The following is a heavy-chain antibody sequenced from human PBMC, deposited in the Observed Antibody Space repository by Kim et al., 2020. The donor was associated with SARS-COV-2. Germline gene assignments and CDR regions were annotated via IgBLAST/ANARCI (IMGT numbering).Heavy chain of an antibody. CDR2: IYHSGTT. Sequence: SETLSLTCSVSGGSIITGGYYWSWIRQLPGKGLECFGFIYHSGTTYYSPSLKSRVSMSVDASKNQFSLRLTSVTAADTAVYYCASSPGVGATYFDYWGQGTLVTVSS. CDR3: ASSPGVGATYFDY. J-gene: IGHJ4*02. V-gene: IGHV4-31*03. D-gene: IGHD1-26*01. CDR1: GGSIITGGYY.